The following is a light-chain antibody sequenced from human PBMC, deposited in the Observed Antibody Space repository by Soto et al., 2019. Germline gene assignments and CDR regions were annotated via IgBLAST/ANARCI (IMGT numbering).Light chain of an antibody. J-gene: IGKJ1*01. V-gene: IGKV3-20*01. Sequence: SLKRQGSCTMSFAAGDRAIHECRASQSVSSSYLAWYQQKPGQAPRLLIYGASSRATGIPDRFSGSGSGTDFTITIVGREPKDVAVYYCQQGGNSRVTFGQGTKVDIK. CDR2: GAS. CDR1: QSVSSSY. CDR3: QQGGNSRVT.